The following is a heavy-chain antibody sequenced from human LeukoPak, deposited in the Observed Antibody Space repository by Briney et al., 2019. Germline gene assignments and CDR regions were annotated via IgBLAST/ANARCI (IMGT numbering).Heavy chain of an antibody. V-gene: IGHV3-9*01. CDR2: IGWNRDGI. J-gene: IGHJ6*04. D-gene: IGHD3-10*02. CDR3: AELGITMIGGV. Sequence: PGGSLRLSCAASGFTFDDYAMHWVRQAPGKGLEWVSGIGWNRDGIGYADSVKGRFTISRDNAKNSLYLQMNSLRAEDTAVYYCAELGITMIGGVWGKGTTVTISS. CDR1: GFTFDDYA.